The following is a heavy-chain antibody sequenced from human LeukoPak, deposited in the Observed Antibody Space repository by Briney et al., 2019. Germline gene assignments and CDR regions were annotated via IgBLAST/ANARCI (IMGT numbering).Heavy chain of an antibody. V-gene: IGHV1-8*02. Sequence: GAPVKVSCKASGYTFTSYDINWVRQATGQGLEWMGWMNPNSGNTGYAQKFQGRVTMTRNTSISTAYMELSSLRSEDTAVYYCARRWATYYYDSSGYLTDYWGQGTLVTVSS. CDR2: MNPNSGNT. D-gene: IGHD3-22*01. CDR3: ARRWATYYYDSSGYLTDY. CDR1: GYTFTSYD. J-gene: IGHJ4*02.